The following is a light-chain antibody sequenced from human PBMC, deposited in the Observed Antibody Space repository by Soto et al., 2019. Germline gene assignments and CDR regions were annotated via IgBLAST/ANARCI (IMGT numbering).Light chain of an antibody. Sequence: IQLTQSPSSLSASVGDRVTITCRASQGINKFLAWYQQRPGKAPQLLVYGASTLQSWVSSRFSCSGSGTDFTLTISSLQPEDFATYYCQQLTNFRFTFGQGTKLDIK. CDR3: QQLTNFRFT. J-gene: IGKJ2*01. V-gene: IGKV1-9*01. CDR2: GAS. CDR1: QGINKF.